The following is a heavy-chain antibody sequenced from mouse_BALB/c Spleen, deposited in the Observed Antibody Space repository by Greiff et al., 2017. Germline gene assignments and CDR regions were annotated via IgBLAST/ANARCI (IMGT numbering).Heavy chain of an antibody. CDR3: ARGNSANYYAMDY. CDR2: IWGDGST. J-gene: IGHJ4*01. V-gene: IGHV2-6-7*01. D-gene: IGHD6-1*01. Sequence: QVQLKESGPGLVAPSQSLSITCTVSGFSLTGYGVNWVRQPPGKGLEWLGMIWGDGSTDYNSALKSRLSISKDNSKSQVFLKMNSLQTDDTARYYCARGNSANYYAMDYWGQGTSVTVSS. CDR1: GFSLTGYG.